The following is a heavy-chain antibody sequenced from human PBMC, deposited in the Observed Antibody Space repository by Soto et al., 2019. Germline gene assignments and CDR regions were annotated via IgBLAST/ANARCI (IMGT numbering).Heavy chain of an antibody. D-gene: IGHD2-15*01. CDR3: AVDLTPAEY. CDR1: GYTFTSYG. V-gene: IGHV1-18*01. Sequence: QVQLVQSGAEEKKPGASVKVSCKASGYTFTSYGISWGRQAPGQGLERMGWISAYNGNTNYAQNPQGRVTMTTDTSMGIAYTVLCSMRSHATTVFYCAVDLTPAEYWGQGTLVTVSS. J-gene: IGHJ4*02. CDR2: ISAYNGNT.